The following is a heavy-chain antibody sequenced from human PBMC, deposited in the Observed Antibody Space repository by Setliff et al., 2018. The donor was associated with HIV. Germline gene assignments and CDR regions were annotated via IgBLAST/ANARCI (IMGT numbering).Heavy chain of an antibody. CDR3: ASGVRGVIIDWYYFDY. CDR1: GGSISSYY. CDR2: IYYSGST. D-gene: IGHD3-10*01. J-gene: IGHJ4*02. Sequence: SETLSLTCTVSGGSISSYYWSWIRQPPGKGLEWIGYIYYSGSTNYNPSLKSRVTISVDTSKNQFSLKLSSVTAADTAVYYCASGVRGVIIDWYYFDYWGQGTLVTVSS. V-gene: IGHV4-59*01.